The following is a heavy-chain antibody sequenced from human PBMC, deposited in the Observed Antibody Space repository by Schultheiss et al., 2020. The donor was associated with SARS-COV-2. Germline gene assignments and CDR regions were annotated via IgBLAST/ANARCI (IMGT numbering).Heavy chain of an antibody. CDR3: AREMATVYYYYGMDV. V-gene: IGHV4-34*01. CDR1: GGSFSGYY. Sequence: SETLSLTCAVYGGSFSGYYWSWIRQPPGKGLEWIGEINHSGSTNYNPSLKSRVTISVDTSKNQFSLKLSSVTAADTAVYYCAREMATVYYYYGMDVWGQGTTVTVSS. J-gene: IGHJ6*02. D-gene: IGHD5-24*01. CDR2: INHSGST.